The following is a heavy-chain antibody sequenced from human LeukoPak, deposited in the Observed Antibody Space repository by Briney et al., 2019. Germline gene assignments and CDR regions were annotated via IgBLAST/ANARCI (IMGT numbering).Heavy chain of an antibody. Sequence: GGSLRLSCAASGFTFSTCAMSWVRQAPGKGLEWVSYISSSGSTIYYADSVKGRFTISRDNAKNSLYLQMNSLRAEDTAVYYCARDRFTTVTTAGVDYWGQGTLVTVSS. CDR3: ARDRFTTVTTAGVDY. D-gene: IGHD4-17*01. CDR1: GFTFSTCA. V-gene: IGHV3-11*01. J-gene: IGHJ4*02. CDR2: ISSSGSTI.